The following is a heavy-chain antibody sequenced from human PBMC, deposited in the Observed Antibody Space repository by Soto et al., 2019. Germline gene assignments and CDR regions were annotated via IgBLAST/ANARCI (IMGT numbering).Heavy chain of an antibody. V-gene: IGHV4-59*01. CDR2: MYYTGDT. CDR3: ARLVTGEAAGTFWFDP. Sequence: QVQLQESGPGLVKPSETLSLTCTVSGGSIHGYYWTWTRQPPGKGLEWIGYMYYTGDTNYNPSLKSRVTISIDKSKNLFSLNLTSVIAADTAIYYCARLVTGEAAGTFWFDPWGQGTQVTVSS. J-gene: IGHJ5*02. D-gene: IGHD1-1*01. CDR1: GGSIHGYY.